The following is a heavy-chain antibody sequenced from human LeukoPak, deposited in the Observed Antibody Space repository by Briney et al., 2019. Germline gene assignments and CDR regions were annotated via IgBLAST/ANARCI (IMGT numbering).Heavy chain of an antibody. CDR1: GFVFSNYG. J-gene: IGHJ4*02. CDR3: AKDSNTGYVSVGPDY. CDR2: VRYDESNK. V-gene: IGHV3-30*02. Sequence: GGSLRLSCQTSGFVFSNYGMHWVRQAPGKGLEWVAFVRYDESNKYYADSLKGRFTISRDNSRSTVYLQINSLRAEDTGVYSCAKDSNTGYVSVGPDYWGLGTLVTVSS. D-gene: IGHD5-12*01.